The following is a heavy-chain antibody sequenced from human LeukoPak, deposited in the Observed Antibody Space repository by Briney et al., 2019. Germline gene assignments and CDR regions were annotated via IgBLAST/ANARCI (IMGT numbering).Heavy chain of an antibody. CDR3: ARTQISQRRIAATGTIVDY. J-gene: IGHJ4*02. Sequence: SETLSLTCTVSGGSISSSSYYWGWIRQPPGKGLEWIGSIYYSGSTYYNPSLKSRVTISVDTSKNQFSLKLSSVTAADTAVYYCARTQISQRRIAATGTIVDYWGQGTLVTVSS. CDR1: GGSISSSSYY. CDR2: IYYSGST. D-gene: IGHD6-13*01. V-gene: IGHV4-39*01.